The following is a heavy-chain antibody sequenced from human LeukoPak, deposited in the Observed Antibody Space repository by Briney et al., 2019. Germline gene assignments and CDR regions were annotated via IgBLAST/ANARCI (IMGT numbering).Heavy chain of an antibody. D-gene: IGHD2-2*01. CDR1: GYTFTGYY. J-gene: IGHJ5*02. CDR3: ARERTYQHIAPLFDP. V-gene: IGHV1-2*02. CDR2: INPNSGGT. Sequence: PMASVKVSCKASGYTFTGYYMHWVRQAPGQGLEWMGWINPNSGGTNYARKFQGRVTMTRDTSISTAYMELSRLRSDDTAVYYCARERTYQHIAPLFDPWGQGTLVTVSS.